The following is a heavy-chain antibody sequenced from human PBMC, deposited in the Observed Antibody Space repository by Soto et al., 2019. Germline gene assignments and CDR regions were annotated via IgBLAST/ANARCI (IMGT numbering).Heavy chain of an antibody. CDR1: GFTFSSYA. V-gene: IGHV3-30-3*01. Sequence: ESGGGVVQPGRSLRLSCAASGFTFSSYAMHWVRQAPGKGLEWVAVISYDGSNKYYADSVKGRFTISRDNSKNTLYLQMNSLRAEDTAVYYCARDGFYGALDYWGQGTLVTVSS. D-gene: IGHD4-17*01. CDR3: ARDGFYGALDY. J-gene: IGHJ4*02. CDR2: ISYDGSNK.